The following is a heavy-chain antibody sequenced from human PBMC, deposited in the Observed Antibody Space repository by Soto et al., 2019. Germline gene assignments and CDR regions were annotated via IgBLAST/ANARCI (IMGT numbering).Heavy chain of an antibody. Sequence: QVPLVQSGAEVKKPGSSLNISCKASRDTFTSYSINWVRQSPGQGLAWMGGIIPIFGTANYAQKFKDRVTITADESTNTAYMALTSLRPADTAVYYCTQGDYDTKGWFDPWGQGTLVTVSS. CDR2: IIPIFGTA. CDR1: RDTFTSYS. D-gene: IGHD3-22*01. J-gene: IGHJ5*02. V-gene: IGHV1-69*01. CDR3: TQGDYDTKGWFDP.